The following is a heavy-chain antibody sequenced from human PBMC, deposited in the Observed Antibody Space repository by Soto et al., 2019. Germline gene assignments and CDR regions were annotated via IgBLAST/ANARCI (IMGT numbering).Heavy chain of an antibody. Sequence: ASVKVSCKASGYTFTSYGISWVRQAPGQGLEWMGWISAYNGNTNYAQKLQGGDTMTTDTSKSTAYMELRSLRYDDTAVYYCARDPRIAAAGWENNWFGPCGRGTLVTVSS. CDR2: ISAYNGNT. J-gene: IGHJ5*02. V-gene: IGHV1-18*04. CDR3: ARDPRIAAAGWENNWFGP. D-gene: IGHD6-13*01. CDR1: GYTFTSYG.